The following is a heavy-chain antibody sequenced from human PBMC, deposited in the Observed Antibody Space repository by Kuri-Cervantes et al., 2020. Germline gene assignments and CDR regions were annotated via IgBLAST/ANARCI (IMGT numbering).Heavy chain of an antibody. Sequence: SCAISGDSVSSNSAAWNWIRQSPSRGLEWLGRTYYRSKWYNDYAVSVKSRITINPDTSKNQFSLQLNSVTPEDTAVYYCVRSSHGGYSSSWLFDYWGQGILVTVSS. CDR1: GDSVSSNSAA. D-gene: IGHD6-13*01. J-gene: IGHJ4*02. CDR3: VRSSHGGYSSSWLFDY. CDR2: TYYRSKWYN. V-gene: IGHV6-1*01.